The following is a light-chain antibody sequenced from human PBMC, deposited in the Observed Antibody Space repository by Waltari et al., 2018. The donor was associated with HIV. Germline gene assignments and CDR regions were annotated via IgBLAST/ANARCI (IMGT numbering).Light chain of an antibody. CDR1: SSNIGNNP. V-gene: IGLV1-44*01. Sequence: QSVMTQPPSASGTPGQSVTISCSGSSSNIGNNPVNWYQQLPGTAPKLLIYTNNQRPSVVPSRFSGSRSGTSASLAISGLQSEDEADYYCAAWDDSLSGVVFGGGTKLTVL. CDR3: AAWDDSLSGVV. CDR2: TNN. J-gene: IGLJ2*01.